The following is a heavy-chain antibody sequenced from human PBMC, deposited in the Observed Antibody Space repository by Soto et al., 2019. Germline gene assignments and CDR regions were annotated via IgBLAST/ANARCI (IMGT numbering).Heavy chain of an antibody. J-gene: IGHJ6*02. V-gene: IGHV4-61*01. CDR2: IYYSGST. CDR3: ARAPYPYDFWSGYYYYYGMDV. D-gene: IGHD3-3*01. Sequence: TSETLSLTCTVSGGSVSSGSYYWSWIRQPPGKGLEWIGYIYYSGSTNYNPSLKSRVTISVDTSKNQFSLKLSSVTAADTAVYYCARAPYPYDFWSGYYYYYGMDVWGQGTTVTVSS. CDR1: GGSVSSGSYY.